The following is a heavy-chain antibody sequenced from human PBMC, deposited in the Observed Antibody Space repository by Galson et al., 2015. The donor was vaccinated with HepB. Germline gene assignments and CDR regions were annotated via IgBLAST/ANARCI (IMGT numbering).Heavy chain of an antibody. D-gene: IGHD3-10*01. CDR3: ATDGGWFRVDS. CDR2: ISPDGNEM. CDR1: GVAFSSSW. J-gene: IGHJ5*01. V-gene: IGHV3-7*01. Sequence: SLRLSCAASGVAFSSSWMTWIRQAPGRGLEWVANISPDGNEMSYVDSVKGRFTISRDNAKNSLFLQMNSLRVEDTGVYFCATDGGWFRVDSWGQGTLVTVSS.